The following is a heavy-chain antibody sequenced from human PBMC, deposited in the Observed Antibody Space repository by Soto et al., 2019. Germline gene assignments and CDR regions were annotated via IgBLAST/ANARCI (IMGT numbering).Heavy chain of an antibody. V-gene: IGHV3-74*01. CDR2: MNSDGSSI. J-gene: IGHJ3*02. CDR3: ARDEGQGLMIREFDI. D-gene: IGHD3-10*01. Sequence: EVQLVESGGALVQPGGSLRLSCAASGFSFSSYWMHWVRQGPGKGPVWVSRMNSDGSSINYADSVKGRFTISRDNAKNKLYLQMNSLRVEDTTVYYGARDEGQGLMIREFDIWGQGTMVTLSS. CDR1: GFSFSSYW.